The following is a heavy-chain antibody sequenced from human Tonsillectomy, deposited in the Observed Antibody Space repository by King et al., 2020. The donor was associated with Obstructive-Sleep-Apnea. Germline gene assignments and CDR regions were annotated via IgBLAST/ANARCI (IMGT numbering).Heavy chain of an antibody. V-gene: IGHV4-59*01. Sequence: VQLQESGPGLVKPSETLSLTCTVSGGSISSYYWSWIRQPPGKGLEWIGYIYYSGSTNYNPSLKSRVTISLDTSKNQFSLKLSSVTAADTAVYYCAREGWSGSGTKYYFDYWGQGTLVTVSS. J-gene: IGHJ4*02. CDR1: GGSISSYY. CDR3: AREGWSGSGTKYYFDY. D-gene: IGHD3-3*01. CDR2: IYYSGST.